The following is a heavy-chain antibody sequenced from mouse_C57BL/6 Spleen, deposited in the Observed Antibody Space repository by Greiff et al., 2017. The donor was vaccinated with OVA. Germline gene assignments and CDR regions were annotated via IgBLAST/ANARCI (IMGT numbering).Heavy chain of an antibody. CDR3: ARRRDYDAWFAY. V-gene: IGHV1-69*01. D-gene: IGHD2-4*01. J-gene: IGHJ3*01. CDR2: IDPSDSYT. Sequence: VQLQQSGAELVMPGASVKLSCKASGYTFTSYWMHWVKQRPGQGLEWIGEIDPSDSYTNYNQKFKGKSTLTLDKSSSTAYMQLSSLTSEDSAVYYCARRRDYDAWFAYWGQGTLVTVSA. CDR1: GYTFTSYW.